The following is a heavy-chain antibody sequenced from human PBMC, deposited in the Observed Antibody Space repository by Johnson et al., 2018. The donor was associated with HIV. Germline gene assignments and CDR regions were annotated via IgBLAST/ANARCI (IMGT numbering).Heavy chain of an antibody. J-gene: IGHJ3*02. CDR1: GFTFSAYW. CDR3: ARAPEVRGIDAFDI. Sequence: VQLVESGGGLVQPGGSLRLSCAASGFTFSAYWMTWVRQAPGKGLEWVANIKQDGSEEYYVDSVKGRFTISRDNAKNSLSLQMNILTAEDTAVYYCARAPEVRGIDAFDIWGQGTMVTVS. D-gene: IGHD3-10*01. CDR2: IKQDGSEE. V-gene: IGHV3-7*02.